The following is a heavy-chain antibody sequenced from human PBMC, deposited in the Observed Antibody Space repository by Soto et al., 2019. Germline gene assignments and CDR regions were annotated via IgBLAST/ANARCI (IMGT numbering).Heavy chain of an antibody. CDR1: GFTFGTYA. D-gene: IGHD2-8*01. CDR3: AKDRQPDGLWPFDH. V-gene: IGHV3-23*05. CDR2: MYGSGGGI. J-gene: IGHJ4*02. Sequence: PGGSLRLSCSASGFTFGTYAMSWVRQAPGKGLEWVSGMYGSGGGISYADAVKGRFTISRDNTNNPLYLLMRSLRVEDTAVYYCAKDRQPDGLWPFDHWGLGTLVTVSS.